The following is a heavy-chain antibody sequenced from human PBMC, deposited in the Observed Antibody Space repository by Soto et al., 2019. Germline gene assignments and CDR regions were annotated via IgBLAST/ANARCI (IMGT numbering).Heavy chain of an antibody. CDR2: INPDNGNT. J-gene: IGHJ5*02. CDR1: GYTFTRYT. CDR3: ARGIATGQPDP. V-gene: IGHV1-3*01. D-gene: IGHD2-15*01. Sequence: GASVKVSCKASGYTFTRYTMNWVRQAPGQRLEWMGWINPDNGNTKSSQKFQDRVIITRDTSASTAYMDLSSLRSEDTAVYYCARGIATGQPDPWCQGXLVTVYS.